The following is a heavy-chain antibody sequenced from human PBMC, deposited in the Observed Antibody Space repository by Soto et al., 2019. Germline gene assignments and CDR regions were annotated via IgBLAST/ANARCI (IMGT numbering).Heavy chain of an antibody. Sequence: EVQLVESGGGLVQPGGSLRLSCAASGFTFGSYAMHWVRQAPGKGLEYVSAISSNGGSTYYANSVKGRFTISRDNSKNTLYLQMGSLRAEDMAVYYCARDHYVAAAGSYYYGMDVWGQGTTVTVSS. CDR3: ARDHYVAAAGSYYYGMDV. CDR2: ISSNGGST. D-gene: IGHD6-13*01. J-gene: IGHJ6*02. V-gene: IGHV3-64*01. CDR1: GFTFGSYA.